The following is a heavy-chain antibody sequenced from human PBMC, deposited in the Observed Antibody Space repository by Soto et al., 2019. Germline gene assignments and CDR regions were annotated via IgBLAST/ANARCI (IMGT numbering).Heavy chain of an antibody. V-gene: IGHV3-73*01. Sequence: GGSLRLSCAASGFPLSGFDIHWVRQASGEGLEWVGRIKTKVESYATELAASVKGRFTISRDDPKNTAYLEMNSLRAEDTAVYYCAKSRYSSFVYYFDYWGQGTLVTVSS. CDR1: GFPLSGFD. CDR3: AKSRYSSFVYYFDY. CDR2: IKTKVESYAT. J-gene: IGHJ4*02. D-gene: IGHD6-6*01.